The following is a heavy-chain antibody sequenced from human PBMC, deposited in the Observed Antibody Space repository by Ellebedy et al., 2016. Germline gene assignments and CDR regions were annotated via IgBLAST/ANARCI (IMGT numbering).Heavy chain of an antibody. V-gene: IGHV3-30*14. J-gene: IGHJ3*01. CDR1: GFIFRRYT. D-gene: IGHD1-14*01. Sequence: GGSLRLSXAASGFIFRRYTMLWVRQVPGRGLDWVAFVSSDGSSPFYADSVKGRFTISRDNSKKTLYLQMSGLGAEDTAVYYCVTRHNAAFDVWGQGTMVTVSS. CDR3: VTRHNAAFDV. CDR2: VSSDGSSP.